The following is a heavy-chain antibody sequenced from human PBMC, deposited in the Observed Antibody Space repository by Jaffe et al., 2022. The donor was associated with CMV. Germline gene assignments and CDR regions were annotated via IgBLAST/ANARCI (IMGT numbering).Heavy chain of an antibody. CDR3: ATDVAGHISD. D-gene: IGHD6-19*01. Sequence: EVQLLESGGGLVLPGGSLTLSCSASGFTFGNFAMNWVRQAPGKGLEWVSSIGSHYGSPYYGDSVRGRFTISRDNSKDMLYLQMSSLTVEDTAVYYCATDVAGHISDWGQGTLVTVSS. CDR1: GFTFGNFA. J-gene: IGHJ4*02. CDR2: IGSHYGSP. V-gene: IGHV3-23*01.